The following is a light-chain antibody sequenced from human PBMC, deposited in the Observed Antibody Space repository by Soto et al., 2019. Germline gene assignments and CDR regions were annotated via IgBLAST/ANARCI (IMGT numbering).Light chain of an antibody. CDR3: SSYTSSTTRV. Sequence: QSALTQPASVSGSPGQSITISCTGTSSDVGGFNYVSWYQQYPGKAPKLMIYSVSNRPSGVSNRFSGSKSGNTASLTISGLQAEDEADYYCSSYTSSTTRVFGGGTKLT. V-gene: IGLV2-14*01. J-gene: IGLJ3*02. CDR1: SSDVGGFNY. CDR2: SVS.